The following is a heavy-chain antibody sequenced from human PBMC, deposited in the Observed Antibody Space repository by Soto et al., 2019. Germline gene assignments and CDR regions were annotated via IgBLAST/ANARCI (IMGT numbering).Heavy chain of an antibody. J-gene: IGHJ4*02. D-gene: IGHD6-19*01. V-gene: IGHV4-30-2*01. CDR3: ARGHSSGWYLDH. CDR2: ISHSGST. Sequence: PLCLTCAVSGGSISSGGYSWSMNLQQPGKGLVWIRYISHSGSTYYTPSLKSRVTISVDRSKNQFPLKLSSVPAADTAVYYCARGHSSGWYLDHWGQGTLVTVSS. CDR1: GGSISSGGYS.